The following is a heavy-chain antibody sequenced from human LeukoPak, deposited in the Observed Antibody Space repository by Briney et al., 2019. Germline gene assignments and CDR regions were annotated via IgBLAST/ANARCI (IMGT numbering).Heavy chain of an antibody. D-gene: IGHD2-15*01. J-gene: IGHJ4*02. CDR2: LSRGGSTT. CDR1: GFPFNMFA. V-gene: IGHV3-23*01. Sequence: PGGSLRLSCAGTGFPFNMFAIDWVRPAPGKGLEWVSGLSRGGSTTNYADSVKGRFTISRDKSQNSVFLQLNSLRPEDTAVYYCARQQRIRHCSEGVCTEGYYFDYWGQGTLVTVSS. CDR3: ARQQRIRHCSEGVCTEGYYFDY.